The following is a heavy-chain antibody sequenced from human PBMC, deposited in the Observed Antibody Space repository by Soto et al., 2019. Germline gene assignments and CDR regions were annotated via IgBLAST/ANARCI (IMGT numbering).Heavy chain of an antibody. CDR2: ISWNSGSI. CDR3: AKDDDCSGWYYFDY. J-gene: IGHJ4*02. Sequence: EVQLVESGGGLVQPGRSLRLSCAASGFTFDDYAMHWVRQAPGKGLEWVSGISWNSGSIGYAYSVKGRFTISRDNAKNSLYLQMNSLRAEDTALYYCAKDDDCSGWYYFDYWGQGTLVTVSS. D-gene: IGHD6-19*01. V-gene: IGHV3-9*01. CDR1: GFTFDDYA.